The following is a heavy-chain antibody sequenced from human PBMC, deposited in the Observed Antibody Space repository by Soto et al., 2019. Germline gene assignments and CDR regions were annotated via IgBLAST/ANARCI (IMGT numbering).Heavy chain of an antibody. D-gene: IGHD2-2*01. Sequence: PGGSLRLSCAASGFTFSSYAMSWVRQAPGKGLEWVSAISGSGGSTYYADSVKGRFTISRDNSKNTLYLQMNSLRAEDTAVYYCAKALQNSGVVPAAMYVGAQRTYYYYYGMDVWGQGTTVTVSS. J-gene: IGHJ6*02. CDR3: AKALQNSGVVPAAMYVGAQRTYYYYYGMDV. CDR2: ISGSGGST. CDR1: GFTFSSYA. V-gene: IGHV3-23*01.